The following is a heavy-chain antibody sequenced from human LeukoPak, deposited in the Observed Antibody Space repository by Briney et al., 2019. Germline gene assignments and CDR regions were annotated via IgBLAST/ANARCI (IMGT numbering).Heavy chain of an antibody. J-gene: IGHJ4*02. D-gene: IGHD3-22*01. CDR1: GGSISSYY. V-gene: IGHV4-59*01. CDR3: ARGAYYHDTMG. Sequence: SETLSLTCTVSGGSISSYYWSWLRQPPGKGLEWIGNTYPSESTNHNPSLKSRVTISVDTSKNQLSLKLSSVTTADTAVYYCARGAYYHDTMGWGQGTLVTVSS. CDR2: TYPSEST.